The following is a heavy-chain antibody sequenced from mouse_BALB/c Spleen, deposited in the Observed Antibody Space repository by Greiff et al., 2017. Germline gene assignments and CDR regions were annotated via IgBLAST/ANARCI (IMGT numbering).Heavy chain of an antibody. CDR3: ARGTDY. CDR2: INPSNGRT. Sequence: QVQLQQPGAELVKPGASVKLSCKASGYTFTSYWMHWVKQRPGQGLEWIGEINPSNGRTNYNEKFKSKATLTVDKSSSTAYMQLSSLTSEDSAVYYCARGTDYWGQGTSVTVSS. J-gene: IGHJ4*01. D-gene: IGHD3-3*01. V-gene: IGHV1S81*02. CDR1: GYTFTSYW.